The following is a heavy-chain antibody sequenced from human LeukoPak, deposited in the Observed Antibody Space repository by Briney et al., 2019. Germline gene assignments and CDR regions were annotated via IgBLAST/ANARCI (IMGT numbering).Heavy chain of an antibody. CDR3: AREGSDIVVVPAAIPRFDP. CDR1: GYTLTSYY. Sequence: ASVKVSCKASGYTLTSYYMHWVRQAPGQGLEWMGIINPSGGSTSYAQKFQGRVTMTRDTSTSTVYMELSSLRSEDTAVYYCAREGSDIVVVPAAIPRFDPWGQGTLVTVSS. CDR2: INPSGGST. J-gene: IGHJ5*02. V-gene: IGHV1-46*01. D-gene: IGHD2-2*01.